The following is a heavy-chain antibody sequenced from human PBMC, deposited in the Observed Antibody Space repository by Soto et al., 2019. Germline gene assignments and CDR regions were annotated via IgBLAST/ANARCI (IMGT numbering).Heavy chain of an antibody. D-gene: IGHD6-25*01. J-gene: IGHJ4*02. CDR2: INHSGST. V-gene: IGHV4-34*01. CDR3: ARRLSVLHRFDY. CDR1: GGSFSGYY. Sequence: SETLSLTCAVYGGSFSGYYWSWIRQPPGKGLEWIGEINHSGSTNYNPSLKSRVTISVDTSKKQFSLKLRSVTAADTAVYYCARRLSVLHRFDYWGQGTLGTVSS.